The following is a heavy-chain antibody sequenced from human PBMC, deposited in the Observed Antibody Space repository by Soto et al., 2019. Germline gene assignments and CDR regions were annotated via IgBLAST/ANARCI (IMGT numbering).Heavy chain of an antibody. CDR1: GYSISSAYF. V-gene: IGHV4-38-2*02. D-gene: IGHD2-8*02. CDR2: IYHSGTT. Sequence: SETLSLTCAVSGYSISSAYFWGWIRQPPGKGLEWIASIYHSGTTYYNPSLKSRVTISVDPSENQFSLELDSVTAADTAVYFCARDQLRLVGPDDAFDLWGQGTMVT. J-gene: IGHJ3*01. CDR3: ARDQLRLVGPDDAFDL.